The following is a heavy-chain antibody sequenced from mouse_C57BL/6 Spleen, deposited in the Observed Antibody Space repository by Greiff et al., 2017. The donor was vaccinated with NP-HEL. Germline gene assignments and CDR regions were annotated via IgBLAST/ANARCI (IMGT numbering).Heavy chain of an antibody. CDR3: ARPLLRYAMDY. Sequence: DVMLVESGGGLVKPGGSLKLSCAASGFTFSDYGMHWVRQAPEKGLEWVAYISSGSSTIYYADTVKGRFTISRDNAKNTLFLQMTSLRSEDTAMYYCARPLLRYAMDYWGQGTSVTVSS. J-gene: IGHJ4*01. CDR2: ISSGSSTI. CDR1: GFTFSDYG. D-gene: IGHD1-2*01. V-gene: IGHV5-17*01.